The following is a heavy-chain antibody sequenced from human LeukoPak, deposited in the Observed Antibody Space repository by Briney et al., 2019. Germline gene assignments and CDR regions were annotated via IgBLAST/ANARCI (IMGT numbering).Heavy chain of an antibody. CDR2: ISWDGGST. J-gene: IGHJ4*02. V-gene: IGHV3-43D*03. D-gene: IGHD6-19*01. CDR3: AKDPGYSSGNYFDY. CDR1: GFTFDDYA. Sequence: GGSLRLSCAASGFTFDDYAMHWVRRAPGKGLEWVSLISWDGGSTYYADSVEGRFTISRDNSKNSLYLQMNSLRAEDTALYYCAKDPGYSSGNYFDYWGQGTLVTVSS.